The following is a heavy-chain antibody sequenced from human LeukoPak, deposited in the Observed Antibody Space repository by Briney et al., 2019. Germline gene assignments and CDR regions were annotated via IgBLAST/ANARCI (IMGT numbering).Heavy chain of an antibody. CDR2: ISGSGGNK. CDR1: GFIHRIYA. CDR3: ANSPEVVLWFGELLNRSGY. D-gene: IGHD3-10*01. J-gene: IGHJ4*02. Sequence: GGCLRLSRAASGFIHRIYALSWVRPASGKGLEWVSGISGSGGNKNYTDSMKGRFTISRDNSKNTLYLQMNSLRAEDMAVYYGANSPEVVLWFGELLNRSGYWGQGTLVTVSS. V-gene: IGHV3-23*01.